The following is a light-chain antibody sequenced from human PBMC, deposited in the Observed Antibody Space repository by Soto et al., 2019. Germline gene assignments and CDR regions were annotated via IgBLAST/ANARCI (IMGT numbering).Light chain of an antibody. V-gene: IGLV1-44*01. J-gene: IGLJ2*01. Sequence: QSVLTQPPSASGTPGQRVTISCSGSSSSIGTNTVTWYQQLPGTAPKLLIYSNXXRXXXXXXXXXGSKXGTSXXLXISXLXXXXXADYYCAAWDVSLVVFGGGTKLTVL. CDR2: SNX. CDR3: AAWDVSLVV. CDR1: SSSIGTNT.